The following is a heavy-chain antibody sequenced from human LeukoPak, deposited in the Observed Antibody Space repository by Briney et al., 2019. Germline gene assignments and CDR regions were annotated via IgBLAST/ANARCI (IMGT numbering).Heavy chain of an antibody. CDR2: ISGSGGST. D-gene: IGHD4-23*01. J-gene: IGHJ3*02. CDR3: ARDDGGNFNDAFDI. Sequence: GGSLRLSCAASGFTFSSYAMSWVRQAPGKGLEWVSAISGSGGSTYYADSVKGRLTISRDNSKNTLYLQMNSLRVEDTAVYFCARDDGGNFNDAFDIWGQGTMVTVSS. CDR1: GFTFSSYA. V-gene: IGHV3-23*01.